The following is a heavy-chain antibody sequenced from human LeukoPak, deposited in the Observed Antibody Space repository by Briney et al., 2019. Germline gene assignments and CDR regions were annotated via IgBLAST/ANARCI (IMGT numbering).Heavy chain of an antibody. D-gene: IGHD3-22*01. J-gene: IGHJ4*02. CDR2: ISGSGGTT. V-gene: IGHV3-23*01. CDR3: AKRGVVIRVILVGFHKEAYYFDS. CDR1: GITLSNYG. Sequence: GGSLRLSCAVSGITLSNYGMSWVRQAPGKGLEWVAGISGSGGTTNYADSVKGRFTISRDNPKNTLFLHMNSMRAEDTAVYFCAKRGVVIRVILVGFHKEAYYFDSWGQGALVTVSS.